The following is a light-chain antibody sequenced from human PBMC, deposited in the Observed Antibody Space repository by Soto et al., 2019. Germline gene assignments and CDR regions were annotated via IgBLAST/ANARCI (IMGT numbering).Light chain of an antibody. CDR3: LRYTSSQWT. CDR1: RSVSSD. V-gene: IGKV3-20*01. J-gene: IGKJ1*01. Sequence: EVAMTQSPPTLSVSPGGRATLSCRASRSVSSDLAWYQQKPGQAPRLLIYDASRRATGIPDRFSGSGSGTDFTLTITRLEPEDFAVYFCLRYTSSQWTFGPGTKVDI. CDR2: DAS.